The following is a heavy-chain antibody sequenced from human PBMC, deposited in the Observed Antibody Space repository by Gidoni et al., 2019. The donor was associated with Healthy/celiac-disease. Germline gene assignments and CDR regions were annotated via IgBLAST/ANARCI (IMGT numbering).Heavy chain of an antibody. V-gene: IGHV3-30*18. Sequence: QVQLVDSGGGVVQPGRSLRLSCAASGFTFSSYGMHWVRQAPGKGLEWVAVISYDGSNKYYADSVKGRFTISRDNSKNTLYLQMNSLRAEDTAVYYCAKDLYSSGFSLYSYYGMDVWGQGTTVTVSS. J-gene: IGHJ6*02. CDR1: GFTFSSYG. CDR3: AKDLYSSGFSLYSYYGMDV. CDR2: ISYDGSNK. D-gene: IGHD6-19*01.